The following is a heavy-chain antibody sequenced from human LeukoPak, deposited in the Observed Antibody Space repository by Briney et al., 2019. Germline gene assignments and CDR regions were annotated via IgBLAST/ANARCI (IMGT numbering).Heavy chain of an antibody. CDR2: IRYDGSNK. J-gene: IGHJ4*02. V-gene: IGHV3-30*02. Sequence: GGSLRLSCAASGFTFSSYGMHWVRQAPGKGLEWVAFIRYDGSNKYYADSVKGRFTISRDNSKNTLYLQMNSLRAEDTAVYYCAKEGMPYYDFWSGYYDYWGQGTLVTVSS. CDR3: AKEGMPYYDFWSGYYDY. CDR1: GFTFSSYG. D-gene: IGHD3-3*01.